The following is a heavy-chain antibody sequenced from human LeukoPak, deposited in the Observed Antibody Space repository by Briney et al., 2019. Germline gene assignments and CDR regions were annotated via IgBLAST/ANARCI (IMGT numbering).Heavy chain of an antibody. V-gene: IGHV4-34*01. CDR2: INNRGST. CDR1: GGSFSGYY. Sequence: SETLSLTCAVYGGSFSGYYWSWIRQPPGKGLEWIGEINNRGSTNYNPSLKSRVTISVDTSKNQFSLKLSSVTAADTAVYYCASSSAGYDLTFDYWGQGTLVTVSS. CDR3: ASSSAGYDLTFDY. J-gene: IGHJ4*02. D-gene: IGHD5-12*01.